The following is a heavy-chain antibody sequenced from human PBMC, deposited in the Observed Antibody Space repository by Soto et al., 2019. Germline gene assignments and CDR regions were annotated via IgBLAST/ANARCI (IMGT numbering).Heavy chain of an antibody. CDR1: GGSISSGGYY. V-gene: IGHV4-61*08. CDR2: IYYSGST. Sequence: PSETLSLTCTVSGGSISSGGYYWSWIRQHPGKGLEWIGYIYYSGSTNYNPSLKSRVTISVDTSKNQFSLKLSSVTAADTAVYYCARGKRFLEWLYDYWGQGTLVTVSS. CDR3: ARGKRFLEWLYDY. D-gene: IGHD3-3*01. J-gene: IGHJ4*02.